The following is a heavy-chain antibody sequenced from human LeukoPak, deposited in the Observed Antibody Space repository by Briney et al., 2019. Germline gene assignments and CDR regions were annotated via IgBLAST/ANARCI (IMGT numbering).Heavy chain of an antibody. CDR1: GGSISSGDYY. CDR3: ARGNTVTYLFDP. Sequence: PSQTLSLTCTVSGGSISSGDYYWSWIRQPPGKGLEWIGYIYYSGSTYYNPSLKSRVTISVDTSKNQFSLKLSSVTAADTTVYYCARGNTVTYLFDPWGQGTLVTVSS. CDR2: IYYSGST. J-gene: IGHJ5*02. V-gene: IGHV4-30-4*01. D-gene: IGHD4-17*01.